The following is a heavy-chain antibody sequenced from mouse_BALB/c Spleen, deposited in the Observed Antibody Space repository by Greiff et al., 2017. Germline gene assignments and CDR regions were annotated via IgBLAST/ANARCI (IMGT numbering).Heavy chain of an antibody. Sequence: EVQGVESGGDLVKPGGSLKLSCAASGFTFSSYGMSWVRQTPDKRLEWVATISSGGSYTYYPDSVKGRFTISRDNAKNTLYLQMSSLKSEDTAMYYCARHEANWYFDYWGQGTTLTVSS. CDR3: ARHEANWYFDY. CDR1: GFTFSSYG. J-gene: IGHJ2*01. D-gene: IGHD4-1*01. CDR2: ISSGGSYT. V-gene: IGHV5-6*01.